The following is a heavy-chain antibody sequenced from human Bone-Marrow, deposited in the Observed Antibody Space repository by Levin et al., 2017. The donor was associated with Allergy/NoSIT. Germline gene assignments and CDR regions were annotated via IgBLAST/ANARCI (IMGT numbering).Heavy chain of an antibody. CDR3: ARGRRYKSGSYQNWFDP. V-gene: IGHV3-30-3*01. Sequence: GGSLRLSCAASGFTFSSYAMHWVRQAPGKGLEWVAVISYDGSNKYYADSVKGRFTISRDTSKNTLYLQMNSLRAEDTAVYYCARGRRYKSGSYQNWFDPWGQGTLVTVSS. J-gene: IGHJ5*02. CDR2: ISYDGSNK. CDR1: GFTFSSYA. D-gene: IGHD1-26*01.